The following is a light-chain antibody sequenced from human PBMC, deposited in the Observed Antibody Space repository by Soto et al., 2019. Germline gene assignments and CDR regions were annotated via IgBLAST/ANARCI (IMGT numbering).Light chain of an antibody. CDR1: SRDVGSYNY. CDR2: DVT. V-gene: IGLV2-14*01. J-gene: IGLJ3*02. CDR3: TSFTSSSTPWV. Sequence: QAVVTQPASVSGSPGQSITISCTGTSRDVGSYNYVSWYQQHPGKAPKLMIYDVTNRPSGVSNRFSGSKSGNTASLTISGLQAEDEADYYCTSFTSSSTPWVFGGGTKVTVL.